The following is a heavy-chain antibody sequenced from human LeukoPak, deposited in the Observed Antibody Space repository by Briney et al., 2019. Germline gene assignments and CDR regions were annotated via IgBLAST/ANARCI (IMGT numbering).Heavy chain of an antibody. Sequence: PGGSLRLSCAASGFTFSNFWMSWVRQAPGKGLEWVADIKEDGSTIMFVDSMRGRFTISRDNAKNSLYLQMNSLRAEDTAVYYCAREEYSYGSLDFDGWGRGVLVTVAS. CDR2: IKEDGSTI. CDR1: GFTFSNFW. D-gene: IGHD5-18*01. J-gene: IGHJ2*01. V-gene: IGHV3-7*01. CDR3: AREEYSYGSLDFDG.